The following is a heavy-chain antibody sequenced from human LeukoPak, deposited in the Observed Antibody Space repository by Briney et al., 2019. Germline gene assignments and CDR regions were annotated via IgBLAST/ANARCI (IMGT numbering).Heavy chain of an antibody. J-gene: IGHJ6*02. D-gene: IGHD2-2*01. CDR3: AREDCGSSSCYLAVYGLDV. CDR1: GFTFSSYE. V-gene: IGHV3-48*03. CDR2: ISSSGSTI. Sequence: PGGSLRLSCAASGFTFSSYEMNWVRQAPGKGLEWVSYISSSGSTIYYADSVKGRFTISRDNAKNSLYLQMNSLRAEDTAVYYCAREDCGSSSCYLAVYGLDVWGQGTTVTVSS.